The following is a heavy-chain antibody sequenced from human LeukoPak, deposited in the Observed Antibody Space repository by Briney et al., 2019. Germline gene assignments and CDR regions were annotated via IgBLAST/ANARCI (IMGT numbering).Heavy chain of an antibody. Sequence: SETLSLTCTVSGGSISSSSYYWGWIRQPPGKGLEWIGSIYYSGSTYYNPPLKSRVTISVDTSKNQFSLKLSSVTAADTAVYYCARDGGVGYSRASAWFDPWGQGTLVTVSS. CDR1: GGSISSSSYY. D-gene: IGHD4-11*01. CDR2: IYYSGST. J-gene: IGHJ5*02. CDR3: ARDGGVGYSRASAWFDP. V-gene: IGHV4-39*02.